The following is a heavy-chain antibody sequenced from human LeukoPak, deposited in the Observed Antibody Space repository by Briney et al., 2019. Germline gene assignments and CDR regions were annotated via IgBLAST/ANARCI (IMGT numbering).Heavy chain of an antibody. CDR1: GFTFSSYS. CDR2: ISSSSSYI. V-gene: IGHV3-21*01. Sequence: GGSLRLSCAASGFTFSSYSMNWVRQAPGKGLEWVSSISSSSSYIYYADSVKGRFTISRDNAKNSLYLQMNSLRAEDTAVYYCAREGEYYYDEQGDYGMDVWGQGTTVTVSS. D-gene: IGHD3-22*01. J-gene: IGHJ6*02. CDR3: AREGEYYYDEQGDYGMDV.